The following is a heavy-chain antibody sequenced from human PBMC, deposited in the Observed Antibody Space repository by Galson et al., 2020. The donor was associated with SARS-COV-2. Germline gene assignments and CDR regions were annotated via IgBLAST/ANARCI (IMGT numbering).Heavy chain of an antibody. V-gene: IGHV4-34*01. CDR3: ARSATVTTFYYYYYGMDV. Sequence: SQVSETLSLTCAVYGGSFSGYYWSWIRQPPGKGLEWIGEINHSGSTNYNPSLKSRVTISVDTSKNQFSLKLSSVTAADTAVYYCARSATVTTFYYYYYGMDVWGQGTTVTVSS. CDR2: INHSGST. CDR1: GGSFSGYY. D-gene: IGHD4-17*01. J-gene: IGHJ6*02.